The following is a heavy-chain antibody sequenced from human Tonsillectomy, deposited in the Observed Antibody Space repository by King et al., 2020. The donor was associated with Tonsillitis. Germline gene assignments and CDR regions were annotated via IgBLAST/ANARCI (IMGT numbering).Heavy chain of an antibody. CDR2: INGDGTTT. V-gene: IGHV3-74*01. CDR1: GFTFGGHW. Sequence: VQLVESGGGLVQPGGSLRLSCAASGFTFGGHWMHWVRQAPGKGLVWLSRINGDGTTTSYADFVKGRFTVSRDNSKNTLYLQMNTLRAEDTAVYYCTRTHCLSGYYTISGFDPWGQGTLVTVSS. J-gene: IGHJ5*02. D-gene: IGHD3-3*02. CDR3: TRTHCLSGYYTISGFDP.